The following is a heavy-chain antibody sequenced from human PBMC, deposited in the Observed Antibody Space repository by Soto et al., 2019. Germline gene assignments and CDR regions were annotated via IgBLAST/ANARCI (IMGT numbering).Heavy chain of an antibody. D-gene: IGHD6-13*01. CDR1: GYTFTSYG. CDR3: ARTSNLIAAAGTWWFDP. J-gene: IGHJ5*02. Sequence: ASVKVSCKASGYTFTSYGISWVRQAPGQGLEWMGWISAYNGNTNYAQKLQGRVTMTTDTSTSTAYMELRSLRSDDTAVYYCARTSNLIAAAGTWWFDPWGQGTLVTVSS. CDR2: ISAYNGNT. V-gene: IGHV1-18*01.